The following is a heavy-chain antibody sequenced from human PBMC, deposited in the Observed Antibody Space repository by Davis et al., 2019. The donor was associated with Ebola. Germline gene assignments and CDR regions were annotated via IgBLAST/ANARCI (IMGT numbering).Heavy chain of an antibody. V-gene: IGHV3-23*01. Sequence: GESLKISCAASGFTVKNNYMNWVRQPPGKGLEWVSAISGSGGSTYYADSVKGRFTISRDNSKNTLYLQMNSLRAEDTAVYYCAKGGNQLLFFSLAAAGSFDYWGQGTLVTVSS. CDR2: ISGSGGST. CDR3: AKGGNQLLFFSLAAAGSFDY. D-gene: IGHD6-13*01. J-gene: IGHJ4*02. CDR1: GFTVKNNY.